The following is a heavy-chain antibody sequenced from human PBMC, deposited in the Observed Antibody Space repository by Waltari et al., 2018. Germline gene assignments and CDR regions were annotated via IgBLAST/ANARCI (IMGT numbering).Heavy chain of an antibody. Sequence: EVQLVESGGGLVKPGGSLRPSCAASGFTFSRYSMNWVRQAPGTGLGWVSCIGSSRYIYYADSVKGRFTISRDNAKNSLYLEMSSLRDEDTAVYYCARGVGGSAGWYYYGMDVWGQGTTVTVSS. J-gene: IGHJ6*02. CDR1: GFTFSRYS. V-gene: IGHV3-21*01. CDR3: ARGVGGSAGWYYYGMDV. CDR2: IGSSRYI. D-gene: IGHD1-26*01.